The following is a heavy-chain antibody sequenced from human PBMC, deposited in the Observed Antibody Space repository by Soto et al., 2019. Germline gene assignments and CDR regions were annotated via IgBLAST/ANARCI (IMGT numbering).Heavy chain of an antibody. Sequence: SEALSLTCTVSGGSIISGGYSWSLIRQPPGKGLEWIGNIYHSGSTYYNLSLKSRVTISVDTSKNQFSLKISSVTAADTSVYYCARIVVIPAAPNYYNYYGVDVWGQGTTVTVSS. J-gene: IGHJ6*02. V-gene: IGHV4-30-2*05. D-gene: IGHD2-2*01. CDR1: GGSIISGGYS. CDR2: IYHSGST. CDR3: ARIVVIPAAPNYYNYYGVDV.